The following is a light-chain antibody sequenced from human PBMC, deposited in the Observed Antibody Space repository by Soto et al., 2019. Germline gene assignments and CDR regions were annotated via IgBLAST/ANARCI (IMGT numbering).Light chain of an antibody. J-gene: IGLJ1*01. Sequence: QSVLTQPASVSGSPGQSITISCTGTSSDVGGYNYVSWYQQHPGKAPKLMIYDVSNRPSGVSNRFSDSKSGNTASLTISGLQAEDEADYYCSSYTSSSTYVFGTGTKLT. CDR1: SSDVGGYNY. CDR2: DVS. V-gene: IGLV2-14*01. CDR3: SSYTSSSTYV.